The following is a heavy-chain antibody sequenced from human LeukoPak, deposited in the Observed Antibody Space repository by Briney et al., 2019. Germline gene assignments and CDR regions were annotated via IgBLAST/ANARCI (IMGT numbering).Heavy chain of an antibody. Sequence: PSETLSLTCTVSGYSISSGYYWGWIRQPPGKGLEWIGYIYYSGSTNYNPSLKSRVTISVDTSKNQFSLKLSSVTAADTAVYYCASSPRGLRLGELDYWGRGTLVTVSS. CDR2: IYYSGST. D-gene: IGHD3-16*01. CDR1: GYSISSGYY. J-gene: IGHJ2*01. V-gene: IGHV4-38-2*02. CDR3: ASSPRGLRLGELDY.